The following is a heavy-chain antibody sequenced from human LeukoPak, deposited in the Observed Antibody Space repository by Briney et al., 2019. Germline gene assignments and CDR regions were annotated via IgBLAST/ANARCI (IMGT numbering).Heavy chain of an antibody. V-gene: IGHV1-3*01. J-gene: IGHJ4*02. D-gene: IGHD3-10*01. CDR3: ARDLWFGEWWESPMVY. CDR1: GYTFTSYA. Sequence: GASVKVSCKASGYTFTSYATHWVRQAPGQRLEWMGWINAGNGNTKYSQKFQGRVTITRDTSASTAYMELSSLRSEDTAVYYCARDLWFGEWWESPMVYWGQGTLVTVSS. CDR2: INAGNGNT.